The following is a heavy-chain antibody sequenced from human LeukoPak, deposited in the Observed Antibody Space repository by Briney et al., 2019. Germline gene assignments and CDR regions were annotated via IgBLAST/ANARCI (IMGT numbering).Heavy chain of an antibody. Sequence: ASVKVSCKASGYTFTSYYMHWVRQAPGQGLEWMGIINPSGGSTSYAQKFQGRVTMTRDTSTSTVYMELSSLRSEDTAVYYCARHAGYYDSSGYYGPFDYWGQGTLVTVSS. CDR3: ARHAGYYDSSGYYGPFDY. CDR1: GYTFTSYY. V-gene: IGHV1-46*01. J-gene: IGHJ4*02. CDR2: INPSGGST. D-gene: IGHD3-22*01.